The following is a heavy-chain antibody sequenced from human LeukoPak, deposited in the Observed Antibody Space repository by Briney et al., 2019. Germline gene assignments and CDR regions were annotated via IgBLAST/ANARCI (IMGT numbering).Heavy chain of an antibody. Sequence: PGGSLRLSCVVSGFSFSDSYMTWLRQTPGKGLESLAYISPSSHDIYYADSVKGRFTISRDNARTSLYLQMNSLGPDDTALYYCSTDPRLLTYWGHGTLVTVSS. D-gene: IGHD2-8*01. CDR2: ISPSSHDI. V-gene: IGHV3-11*01. CDR1: GFSFSDSY. J-gene: IGHJ4*01. CDR3: STDPRLLTY.